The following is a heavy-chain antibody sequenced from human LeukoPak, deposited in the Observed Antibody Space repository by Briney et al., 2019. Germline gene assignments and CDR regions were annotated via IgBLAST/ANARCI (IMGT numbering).Heavy chain of an antibody. V-gene: IGHV3-30*02. Sequence: GGSLTLSCAASGFTFISYGMHWVRQAPGKGLEWVAFIRYDGSNKYYAHYVKGRITISRDNSKNTLYLQMNSLRAEDTAVYYCAKSAGYYYEPDAFDIWGQGTMVTVSS. CDR2: IRYDGSNK. CDR3: AKSAGYYYEPDAFDI. D-gene: IGHD3-22*01. J-gene: IGHJ3*02. CDR1: GFTFISYG.